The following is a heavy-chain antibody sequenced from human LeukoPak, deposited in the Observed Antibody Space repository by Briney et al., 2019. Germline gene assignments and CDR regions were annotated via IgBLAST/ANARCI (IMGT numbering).Heavy chain of an antibody. V-gene: IGHV4-59*01. CDR1: GGSISGYY. Sequence: PSKTLSLTCTVSGGSISGYYWSWIRQPPGKGLEWIGYMYCSGTTNYNPYLKSRVTISVDTSKNQFSLNLSSVTAADTAVYYCARLPGIAESGKAVDYWGQGTLVTVSS. J-gene: IGHJ4*02. CDR3: ARLPGIAESGKAVDY. CDR2: MYCSGTT. D-gene: IGHD6-19*01.